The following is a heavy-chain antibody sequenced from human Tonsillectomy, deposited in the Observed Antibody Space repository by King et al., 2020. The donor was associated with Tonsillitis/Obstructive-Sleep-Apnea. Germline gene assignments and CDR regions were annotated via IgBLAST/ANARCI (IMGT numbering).Heavy chain of an antibody. J-gene: IGHJ4*02. D-gene: IGHD3-3*01. CDR1: GFTFSNYA. V-gene: IGHV3-23*04. CDR3: AKDFKGLVANYYSDY. CDR2: ISVSGNST. Sequence: EVQLVESGGGLVQPGGSLRLSCAASGFTFSNYAMSWVRQAPGKGLEWVSSISVSGNSTYYADSVKGRFTISRGNSKNTLYLQMNSLRAEDTAIYYCAKDFKGLVANYYSDYWGQGTVDTVSS.